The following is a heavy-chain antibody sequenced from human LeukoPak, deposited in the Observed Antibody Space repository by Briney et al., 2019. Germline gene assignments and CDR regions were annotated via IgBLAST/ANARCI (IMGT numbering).Heavy chain of an antibody. J-gene: IGHJ4*02. Sequence: ASVKVSCKASGYTFTGYYMHWVRQAPGQGLEWMGWINPNSGDTNYAQKFQGRVTMTRDTSISTAYMELSRLRSDDTAVYYCARFVVGATTGFDYWGQGTLVTVSS. CDR3: ARFVVGATTGFDY. V-gene: IGHV1-2*02. CDR1: GYTFTGYY. D-gene: IGHD1-26*01. CDR2: INPNSGDT.